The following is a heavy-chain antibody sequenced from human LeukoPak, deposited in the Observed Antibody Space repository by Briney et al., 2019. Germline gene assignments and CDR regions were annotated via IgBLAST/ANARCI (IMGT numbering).Heavy chain of an antibody. CDR1: GYTFTSYD. D-gene: IGHD4-17*01. V-gene: IGHV1-8*01. CDR2: MNPNSGNT. J-gene: IGHJ4*02. Sequence: ASVKASCKASGYTFTSYDINWVRQATGQGLEWMGWMNPNSGNTGYAQKFQGRVTMTRNTSISTAYMELSSLRSEDTAVYYCVIHDYGDYVAGAGDYFDYWGQGTLVTVSS. CDR3: VIHDYGDYVAGAGDYFDY.